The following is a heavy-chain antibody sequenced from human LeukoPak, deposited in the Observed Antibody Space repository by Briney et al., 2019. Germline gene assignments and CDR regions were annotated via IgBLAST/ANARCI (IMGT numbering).Heavy chain of an antibody. V-gene: IGHV4-34*01. CDR3: ARRSPWGGDYYFDY. CDR1: GGSFSGYY. Sequence: PXETLSLTCAVYGGSFSGYYWSWIRQPPGKGLEWIGEINHSGSTNYKPSLKSRVTISVDTSKNQFSLKLSSLTAADTAVYYCARRSPWGGDYYFDYWGQGTLVTVSS. J-gene: IGHJ4*02. D-gene: IGHD2-21*01. CDR2: INHSGST.